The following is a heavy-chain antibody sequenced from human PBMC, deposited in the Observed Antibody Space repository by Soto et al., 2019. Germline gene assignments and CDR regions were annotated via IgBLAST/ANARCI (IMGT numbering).Heavy chain of an antibody. D-gene: IGHD3-10*01. Sequence: LSLTCAVSCASITVHVWWSLIRQSPGKGLEWIGEAYHNGLTNYNPSLKSRVTMSTDTSKNQFSLKLTSVTAADTAMYYCARDAELPGEADRFDDWGQGTLVTVSS. CDR1: CASITVHVW. CDR2: AYHNGLT. V-gene: IGHV4-4*02. J-gene: IGHJ4*02. CDR3: ARDAELPGEADRFDD.